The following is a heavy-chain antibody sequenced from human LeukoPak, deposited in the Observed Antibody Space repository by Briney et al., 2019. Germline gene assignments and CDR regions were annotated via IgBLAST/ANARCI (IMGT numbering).Heavy chain of an antibody. J-gene: IGHJ4*02. CDR1: GFTFSSYS. Sequence: GESLRLSCAASGFTFSSYSMNWVRQAPGKGLEWVSSISSSSSYIYYADSVKGRFTISRYNAKNTLYLQINGLRAEGMAVYCCARVGYSCSCWGQGTLVTVSS. V-gene: IGHV3-21*01. CDR3: ARVGYSCSC. D-gene: IGHD6-13*01. CDR2: ISSSSSYI.